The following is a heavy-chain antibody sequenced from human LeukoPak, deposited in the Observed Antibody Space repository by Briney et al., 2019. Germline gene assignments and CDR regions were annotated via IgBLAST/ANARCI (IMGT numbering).Heavy chain of an antibody. CDR3: AKDRGEQWLVASFDY. CDR1: GFTFSSYE. V-gene: IGHV3-30*18. D-gene: IGHD6-19*01. Sequence: PGGSLRLSCAASGFTFSSYEMNWVRQAPGKGLEWVAVISYDGSNKYYVDSVKGRFTISRDNSKNTLYLQMNSLRDEDTAVYYCAKDRGEQWLVASFDYWGQGTLVTVSS. CDR2: ISYDGSNK. J-gene: IGHJ4*02.